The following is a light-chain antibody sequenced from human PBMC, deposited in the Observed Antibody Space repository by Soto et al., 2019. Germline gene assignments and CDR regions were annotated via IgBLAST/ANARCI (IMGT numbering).Light chain of an antibody. CDR1: SSNIGAGYG. V-gene: IGLV1-40*01. Sequence: VLTQPPSVSGAPGQRVTISCTGSSSNIGAGYGVHWYIQLPGTAPKLLVYGDSNRPSGVPDRFSGSKSDTSASLAITGLQAEDEADYYCQSYDSSLSGVIFGGGTKLTVL. CDR3: QSYDSSLSGVI. J-gene: IGLJ2*01. CDR2: GDS.